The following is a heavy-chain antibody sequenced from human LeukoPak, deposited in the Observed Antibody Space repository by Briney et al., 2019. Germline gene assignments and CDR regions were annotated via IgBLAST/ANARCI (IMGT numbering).Heavy chain of an antibody. CDR3: ARTVCSSTSCYTNYYFDY. CDR2: IYYSGST. D-gene: IGHD2-2*02. V-gene: IGHV4-59*01. CDR1: GGSISSYY. J-gene: IGHJ4*02. Sequence: SETLSLTCTVSGGSISSYYWSWIRQPPGKGLEWIGYIYYSGSTNYNPSLKSRVTISVDTSKNQFSLKLSSVTAADTAVYYCARTVCSSTSCYTNYYFDYWGQGTLVTVSS.